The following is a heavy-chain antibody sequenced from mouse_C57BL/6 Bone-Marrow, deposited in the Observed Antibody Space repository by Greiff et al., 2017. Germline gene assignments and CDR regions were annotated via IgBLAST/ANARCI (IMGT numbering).Heavy chain of an antibody. CDR3: ARAPHYYGSSYFDY. D-gene: IGHD1-1*01. Sequence: VKLMESGPGLVQPSQSLSITCTVSGFSLTSYGVHWVRQSPGKGLEWLGVIWSGGSTDYNAAFISRLSISKDNSKSQVFFKMNSLQADDTAIYYCARAPHYYGSSYFDYWGQGTTLTVSS. V-gene: IGHV2-2*01. CDR1: GFSLTSYG. J-gene: IGHJ2*01. CDR2: IWSGGST.